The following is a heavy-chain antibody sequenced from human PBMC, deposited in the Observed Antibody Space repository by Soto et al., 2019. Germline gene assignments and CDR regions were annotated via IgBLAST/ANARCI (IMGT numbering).Heavy chain of an antibody. CDR3: ASTRVVIIPYPYYYGMDV. D-gene: IGHD3-3*01. CDR2: IYYSGST. J-gene: IGHJ6*02. CDR1: GGSISGSSYY. V-gene: IGHV4-39*01. Sequence: PSETLSLTCTVSGGSISGSSYYWGWIRQPPGKGLEWIGSIYYSGSTYYNPSLKSRVTISVDTSKNQFSLKLSSVTAADTAVYYCASTRVVIIPYPYYYGMDVWGQGTTVTVSS.